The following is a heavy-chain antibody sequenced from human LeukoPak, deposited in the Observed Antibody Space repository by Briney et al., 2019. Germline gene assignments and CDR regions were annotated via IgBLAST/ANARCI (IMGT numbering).Heavy chain of an antibody. CDR2: IYYSGSA. V-gene: IGHV4-31*03. CDR3: ARAYCSGGSCYPKYYYYYYGMDV. Sequence: AAETLSLTCTVSGGSIRSGGYYWSWIRQHPVKGLEWIGYIYYSGSAYYNPSLKSRVTISVDTSKNQFSLKLSSVTAADTAVYYCARAYCSGGSCYPKYYYYYYGMDVWGQGTTVTVSS. J-gene: IGHJ6*02. CDR1: GGSIRSGGYY. D-gene: IGHD2-15*01.